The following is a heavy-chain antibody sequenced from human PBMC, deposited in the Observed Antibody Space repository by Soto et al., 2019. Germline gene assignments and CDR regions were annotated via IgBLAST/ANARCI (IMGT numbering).Heavy chain of an antibody. CDR3: ARRALAGEFVLRDFDWVTPQGWFDP. CDR1: GYTLTSYD. J-gene: IGHJ5*02. CDR2: MNPNSGNT. V-gene: IGHV1-8*01. D-gene: IGHD3-9*01. Sequence: GASVKVSCKASGYTLTSYDINWVRQATGQGLEWMGWMNPNSGNTGYAQKFQGRVTMTRNTSISTAYMELSSLRSEDTAVYYWARRALAGEFVLRDFDWVTPQGWFDPWGQGTLVTVSS.